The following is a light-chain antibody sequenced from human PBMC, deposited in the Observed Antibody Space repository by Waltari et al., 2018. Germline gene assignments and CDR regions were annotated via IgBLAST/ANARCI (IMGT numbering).Light chain of an antibody. CDR2: STV. Sequence: QTVVTQEPSLTVSPGGTVTLTCASTAGPVTSNNFPKWFQQKPGQPPRELVYSTVDRHSWSPARFSGSGLGGKAALTLSGVQPEDEADDYGQLYYGGTLVCGGGTKVTVL. J-gene: IGLJ3*02. CDR3: QLYYGGTLV. CDR1: AGPVTSNNF. V-gene: IGLV7-43*01.